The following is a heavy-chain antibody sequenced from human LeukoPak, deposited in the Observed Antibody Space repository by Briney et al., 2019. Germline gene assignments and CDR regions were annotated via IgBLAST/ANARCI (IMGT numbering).Heavy chain of an antibody. CDR3: ARGVENHFGS. CDR1: GFSFDDYG. V-gene: IGHV3-20*04. Sequence: RSGGSLRLSCAASGFSFDDYGMSWVRQAPGKGLEWVSGINWNGGSTGYADSVKGRFTISRDDVKNSVFLQMKSLRVEDTAVYYCARGVENHFGSWGQGTLVTVSS. J-gene: IGHJ4*02. D-gene: IGHD1-14*01. CDR2: INWNGGST.